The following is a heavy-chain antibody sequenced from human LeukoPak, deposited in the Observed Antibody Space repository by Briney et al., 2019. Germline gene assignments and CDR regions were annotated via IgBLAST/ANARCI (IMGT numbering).Heavy chain of an antibody. V-gene: IGHV3-11*01. J-gene: IGHJ4*02. CDR3: ARDRLGDYDHSGYYDK. CDR1: GFTFSDYY. CDR2: ICDSGRTI. D-gene: IGHD3-22*01. Sequence: GGSLRLSCAASGFTFSDYYMGWIRQAPGRGLGWVSYICDSGRTIYYADSVKGRFTVSRDNAKNSVYLQMNNLGAEDTAVYYCARDRLGDYDHSGYYDKWGQGTLVTVSS.